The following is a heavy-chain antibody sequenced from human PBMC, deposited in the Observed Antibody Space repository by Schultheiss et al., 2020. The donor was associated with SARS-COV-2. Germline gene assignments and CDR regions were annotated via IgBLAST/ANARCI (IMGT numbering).Heavy chain of an antibody. CDR3: AKSPPEMGIGMDV. J-gene: IGHJ6*02. D-gene: IGHD5-24*01. V-gene: IGHV3-30*18. CDR1: GFTFSSYA. CDR2: ISYDGSNK. Sequence: GGSLRLSCAASGFTFSSYAMSWVRQAPGKGLEWVAVISYDGSNKYYADSVKGRFTISRDNSKNTLYLQMNSLRAEDTAVYYCAKSPPEMGIGMDVWGQGTTVTVSS.